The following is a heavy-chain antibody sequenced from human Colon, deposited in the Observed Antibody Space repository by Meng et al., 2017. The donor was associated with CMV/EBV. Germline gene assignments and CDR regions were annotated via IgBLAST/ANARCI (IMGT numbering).Heavy chain of an antibody. CDR3: ARDSRGFLDY. CDR1: GGSVSSGSYY. Sequence: SETLSLTCTVSGGSVSSGSYYWSWIRQPPGKGLEWIGYIYYSGSTNYNPSLKSRVTISVDTSKNQFSLKLRSVTAADTAIYYCARDSRGFLDYWGQGILVTVSS. CDR2: IYYSGST. J-gene: IGHJ4*02. D-gene: IGHD5-12*01. V-gene: IGHV4-61*01.